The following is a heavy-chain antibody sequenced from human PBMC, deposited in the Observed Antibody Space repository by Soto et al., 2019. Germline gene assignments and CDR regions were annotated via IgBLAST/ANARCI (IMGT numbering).Heavy chain of an antibody. V-gene: IGHV4-30-2*01. CDR3: ARGQVVAAQH. J-gene: IGHJ4*02. D-gene: IGHD2-15*01. CDR1: GGPISSGGYS. CDR2: IYHSGST. Sequence: LSLTCAVSGGPISSGGYSWSWIRQPPGKGLEWIGYIYHSGSTYYNPSLKSRVTISVDRSKNQFSLKLSSVTAADTAVYYCARGQVVAAQHWGQGTLVTVSS.